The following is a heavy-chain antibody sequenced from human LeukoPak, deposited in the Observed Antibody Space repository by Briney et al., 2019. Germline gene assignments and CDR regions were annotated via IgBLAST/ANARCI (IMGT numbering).Heavy chain of an antibody. CDR3: ARDHYGSGNYYSYFDY. V-gene: IGHV3-7*01. CDR1: GFTFSNYW. J-gene: IGHJ4*02. Sequence: GGSLRLSCAASGFTFSNYWMSRVRQAPGKGLEWVANIKQDGSEKNYVDSVKGRFTISRDNAKNSLYLQMNSLRAEDTAVYYCARDHYGSGNYYSYFDYWGQGTLVTVSS. CDR2: IKQDGSEK. D-gene: IGHD3-10*01.